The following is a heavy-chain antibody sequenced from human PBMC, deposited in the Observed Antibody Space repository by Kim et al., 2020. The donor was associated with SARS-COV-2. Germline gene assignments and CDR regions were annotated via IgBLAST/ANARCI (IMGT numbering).Heavy chain of an antibody. V-gene: IGHV4-39*01. J-gene: IGHJ6*02. CDR2: IYYSGST. CDR1: SGSISSSSYY. D-gene: IGHD6-13*01. CDR3: ASLGIAAAGFYYYYYGMDV. Sequence: SETLSLTCTVSSGSISSSSYYWGWIRQPPGKGLEWIGSIYYSGSTYYNPSLKSRVTISVDTSKNQFSLKLSSVTAADTAVYYCASLGIAAAGFYYYYYGMDVWGQGTTVTVSS.